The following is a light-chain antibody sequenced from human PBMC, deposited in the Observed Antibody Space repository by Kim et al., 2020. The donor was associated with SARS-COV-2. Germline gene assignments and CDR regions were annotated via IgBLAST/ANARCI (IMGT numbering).Light chain of an antibody. CDR1: QDIRSD. CDR3: QQFKSDPRT. CDR2: PAS. J-gene: IGKJ1*01. V-gene: IGKV1-17*01. Sequence: GDRVTITCRASQDIRSDLGWYQQKPGEAPKRLIFPASNLQSGVPSRFSGSGSGTEFTLTISSLQPEDCATYFCQQFKSDPRTFGQGTKVDIK.